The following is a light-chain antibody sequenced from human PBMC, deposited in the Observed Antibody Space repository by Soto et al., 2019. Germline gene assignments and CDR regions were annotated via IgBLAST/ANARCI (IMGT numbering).Light chain of an antibody. V-gene: IGKV1-12*01. Sequence: DIQMTQSPSSVSASVGDRVTITCRASQDINNWLAWYQQAPGKAPKLLIYAASTLQRGVPSRFSGSGSGTAITLTITSLQPEDFATYYCQQANSFPHLTFGGGTTVEIK. CDR2: AAS. CDR1: QDINNW. J-gene: IGKJ4*01. CDR3: QQANSFPHLT.